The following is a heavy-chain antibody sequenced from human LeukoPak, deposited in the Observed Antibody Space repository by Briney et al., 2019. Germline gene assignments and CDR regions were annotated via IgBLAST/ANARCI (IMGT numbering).Heavy chain of an antibody. J-gene: IGHJ6*02. CDR1: GYTFTSYY. CDR3: ARAFPKDNYYYYGMDV. CDR2: INPSGGST. D-gene: IGHD2/OR15-2a*01. V-gene: IGHV1-46*01. Sequence: ASVKVSCKASGYTFTSYYMHWVRQAPGQGLEWMGIINPSGGSTSYAQKFQGRVTMTRDTSTSTVYMELSSLRSEDTAVYYCARAFPKDNYYYYGMDVWGQGTTVTVSS.